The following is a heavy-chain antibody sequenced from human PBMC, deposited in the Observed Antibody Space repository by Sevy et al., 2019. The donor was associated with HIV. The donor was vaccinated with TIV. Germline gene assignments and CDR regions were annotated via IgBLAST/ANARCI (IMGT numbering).Heavy chain of an antibody. V-gene: IGHV3-33*01. J-gene: IGHJ6*02. CDR2: TWYDGNNK. CDR3: ARGPLRYCSSTSCYEGDYYYGMDV. D-gene: IGHD2-2*01. Sequence: RGSLRLSCAASGFTFSNYGIHWVRQAPGKGLEWVAVTWYDGNNKNYTDSVKGRFTISRDNSKKTLYLQVNSLRAEDTAVYYCARGPLRYCSSTSCYEGDYYYGMDVWGQGTTVTVSS. CDR1: GFTFSNYG.